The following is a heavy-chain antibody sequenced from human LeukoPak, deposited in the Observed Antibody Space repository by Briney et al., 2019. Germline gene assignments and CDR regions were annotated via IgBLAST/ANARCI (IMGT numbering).Heavy chain of an antibody. V-gene: IGHV1-18*01. Sequence: GASVKVSCKASGYTFTSYGISWVRQAPGQGLEWMGWISAYNGNTNYAQKLQGRVTMTTDTSTSTAYMELRSLRPDDTAVYYCARDQSERYSSGWYGYYYYYGMDVWGQGTTVTVSS. CDR3: ARDQSERYSSGWYGYYYYYGMDV. J-gene: IGHJ6*02. CDR2: ISAYNGNT. D-gene: IGHD6-19*01. CDR1: GYTFTSYG.